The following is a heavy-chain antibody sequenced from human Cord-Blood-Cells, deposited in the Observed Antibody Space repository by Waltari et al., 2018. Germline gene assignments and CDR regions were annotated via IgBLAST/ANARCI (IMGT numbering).Heavy chain of an antibody. D-gene: IGHD3-3*01. V-gene: IGHV3-7*01. CDR3: ARARFYWYFDL. CDR1: VFTFSSYW. Sequence: EVQLVESGGGLVQPGGSLRPSCAASVFTFSSYWMSWVRQAPGKGLEWVANIKQDGSEKYYVDSVKGRFTISRDNAKNSLYLQMNSLRAEDTAVYYCARARFYWYFDLWGRGTLVTVSS. CDR2: IKQDGSEK. J-gene: IGHJ2*01.